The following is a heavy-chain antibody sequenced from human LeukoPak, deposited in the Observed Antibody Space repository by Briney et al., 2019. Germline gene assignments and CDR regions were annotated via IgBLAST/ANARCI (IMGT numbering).Heavy chain of an antibody. D-gene: IGHD3-10*01. CDR3: ARVGFGSGNFNPSYGMDV. Sequence: GGSLRLSCAASGFTFSGYWMTWVRQAPGKGLEWVSYIGGSSISIYYADSVKGRFTISRDDAKNSLYLQMNSLRAEDSAVYYCARVGFGSGNFNPSYGMDVWGQGTTVTVSS. J-gene: IGHJ6*02. CDR2: IGGSSISI. CDR1: GFTFSGYW. V-gene: IGHV3-48*01.